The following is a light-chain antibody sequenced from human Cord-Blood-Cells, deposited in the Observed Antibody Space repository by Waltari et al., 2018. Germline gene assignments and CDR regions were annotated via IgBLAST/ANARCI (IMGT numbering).Light chain of an antibody. V-gene: IGLV2-14*01. CDR3: SSYISSSTPWVV. CDR1: SSDVGGYYY. CDR2: GVS. J-gene: IGLJ2*01. Sequence: QSALTQPASVSGSPGQSITISRTGTSSDVGGYYYVSWYQQPPVKAPQPMIYGVSNRPSGVSNRFSGSKSGNTASLTISGLQAEDEADYYCSSYISSSTPWVVFGGGTKLTVL.